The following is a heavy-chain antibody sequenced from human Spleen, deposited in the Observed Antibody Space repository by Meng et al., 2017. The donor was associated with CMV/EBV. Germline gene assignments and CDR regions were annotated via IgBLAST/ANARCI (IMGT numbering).Heavy chain of an antibody. CDR2: INPSGGST. V-gene: IGHV1-46*01. J-gene: IGHJ6*02. CDR1: GYTFTSYY. Sequence: ASVKVSCKASGYTFTSYYVHWVRQAPGQGLEWMGIINPSGGSTTYAQRFQGRVTMTRDTSTSTIYMEMSSLRSDDTAVYYCERGRGFDFSSGYVSNYYYLMDVWGQGTTVTVSS. CDR3: ERGRGFDFSSGYVSNYYYLMDV. D-gene: IGHD3-3*01.